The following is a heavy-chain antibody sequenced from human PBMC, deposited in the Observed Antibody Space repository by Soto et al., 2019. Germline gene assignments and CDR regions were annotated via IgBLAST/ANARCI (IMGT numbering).Heavy chain of an antibody. CDR1: GYAFTSYG. V-gene: IGHV1-18*01. J-gene: IGHJ5*02. CDR2: ISAYNGNT. CDR3: ARSSGRYFDWLSYT. D-gene: IGHD3-9*01. Sequence: ASVKVSCKASGYAFTSYGISWVRQAPGQGLEWMGWISAYNGNTNYAQKLQGRVTMTTDTSTSTAYMELRSLRSDDTAVYYCARSSGRYFDWLSYTWGQGTLVTVSS.